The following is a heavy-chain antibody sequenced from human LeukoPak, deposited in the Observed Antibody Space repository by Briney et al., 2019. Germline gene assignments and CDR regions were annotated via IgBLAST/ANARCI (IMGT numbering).Heavy chain of an antibody. CDR2: ISYDGSNK. Sequence: PGRSLRLSCAASGSTFSSYGMHWVRQAPGKGLEWVAVISYDGSNKYYADSVKGRFTISRDNSKNTLYLQMNSLRAEDTAVYYCAKDLGFGSGANDYWGQGTLVTVSS. D-gene: IGHD3-10*01. V-gene: IGHV3-30*18. CDR1: GSTFSSYG. J-gene: IGHJ4*01. CDR3: AKDLGFGSGANDY.